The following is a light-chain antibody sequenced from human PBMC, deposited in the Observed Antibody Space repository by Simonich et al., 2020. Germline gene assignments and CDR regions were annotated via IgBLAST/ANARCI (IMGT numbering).Light chain of an antibody. Sequence: EIVITQSPATLSVSPGERATLSCRASQSVRSNLAWYQQKPGKAPRLLFYGASTRATGIPARFSGSGSGTEFTLTISSMQSEDFAVYYCQQYNNWPPYTFGQGTKLEIK. V-gene: IGKV3-15*01. J-gene: IGKJ2*01. CDR2: GAS. CDR3: QQYNNWPPYT. CDR1: QSVRSN.